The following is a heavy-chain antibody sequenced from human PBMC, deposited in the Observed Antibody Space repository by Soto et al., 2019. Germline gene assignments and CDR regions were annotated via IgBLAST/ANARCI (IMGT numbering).Heavy chain of an antibody. CDR2: ISGDGGST. D-gene: IGHD1-1*01. CDR1: GFTFSNYP. J-gene: IGHJ4*02. Sequence: EVQLVESGEALVQPGGSLKLSCAASGFTFSNYPMHWVRQAPGKGLESVSAISGDGGSTYYADSVKGSFTISRDNSKNTLYLQMGSLRSEDMALYYCAREGTPGTTDYWGQGTLVTVS. CDR3: AREGTPGTTDY. V-gene: IGHV3-64*02.